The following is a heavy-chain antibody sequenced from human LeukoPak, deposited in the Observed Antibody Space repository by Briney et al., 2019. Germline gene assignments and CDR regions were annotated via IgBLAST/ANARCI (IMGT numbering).Heavy chain of an antibody. J-gene: IGHJ4*02. Sequence: SETLSLTXTVSGGSISSYYWSWIRQPPGKGLEWIGYIYYSGSTYYNPSLKSRVTISVDTSKNQFSLKLSSVTAADTAVYYCARTCDYVWGSYRYTFDYWGQGTLVTVSS. V-gene: IGHV4-30-4*08. CDR2: IYYSGST. CDR3: ARTCDYVWGSYRYTFDY. CDR1: GGSISSYY. D-gene: IGHD3-16*02.